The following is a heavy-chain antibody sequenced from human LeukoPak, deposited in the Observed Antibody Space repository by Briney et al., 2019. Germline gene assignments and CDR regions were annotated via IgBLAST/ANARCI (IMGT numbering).Heavy chain of an antibody. Sequence: SVTVSCKTSGGTFSSYAISWVRQAPGQGLEWMGGIIPIFGTANYAQKFQGRVTITADESTSTAYMELSSLRSEDTAVYYCARGRTIFGVSSALQHWGQGTLVTVSS. CDR1: GGTFSSYA. CDR3: ARGRTIFGVSSALQH. V-gene: IGHV1-69*13. D-gene: IGHD3-3*01. CDR2: IIPIFGTA. J-gene: IGHJ1*01.